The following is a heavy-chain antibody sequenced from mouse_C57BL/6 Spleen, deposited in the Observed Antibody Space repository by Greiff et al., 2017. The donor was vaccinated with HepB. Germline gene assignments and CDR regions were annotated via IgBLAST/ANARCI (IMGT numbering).Heavy chain of an antibody. Sequence: EVQVVESGPGMVKPSQSLSLTCTVTGYSITSGYDWHWIRHFPGNKLEWMGYISYSGSTNYNPSLKSRISITHDTSKNHFFLKLNSVTTEDTATYYCARRIYYGSSYWYFDVWGTGTTVTVSS. V-gene: IGHV3-1*01. J-gene: IGHJ1*03. CDR1: GYSITSGYD. D-gene: IGHD1-1*01. CDR3: ARRIYYGSSYWYFDV. CDR2: ISYSGST.